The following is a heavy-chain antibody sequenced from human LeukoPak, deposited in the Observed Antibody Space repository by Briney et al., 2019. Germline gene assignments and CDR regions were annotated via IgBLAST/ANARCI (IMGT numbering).Heavy chain of an antibody. D-gene: IGHD4-17*01. V-gene: IGHV3-20*04. J-gene: IGHJ3*02. CDR3: ARIQGMYGDYHPGGGAFDI. CDR2: INWDGGST. CDR1: GFIFDDYG. Sequence: PGGSLRLSCAASGFIFDDYGLSWVRQVPGKGLEWVSGINWDGGSTGYADSVKGRFTISRDNAKNSLYLQMNSLRAEDTAVYYCARIQGMYGDYHPGGGAFDIWGQGTMVTVSS.